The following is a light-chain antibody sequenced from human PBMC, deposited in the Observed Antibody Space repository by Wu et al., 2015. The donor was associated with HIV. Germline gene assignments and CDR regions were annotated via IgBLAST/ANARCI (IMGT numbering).Light chain of an antibody. Sequence: EIVLAQSPATLSLSPGERATLSCRASQSGSSYLAWYQQKPGQAPRLLIYSASSRATGIPDRFSGSGSGTDFTLTISRLEPEDFAVYYCQQYGSSSWTFGQGTKVEIK. CDR2: SAS. V-gene: IGKV3-20*01. J-gene: IGKJ1*01. CDR1: QSGSSY. CDR3: QQYGSSSWT.